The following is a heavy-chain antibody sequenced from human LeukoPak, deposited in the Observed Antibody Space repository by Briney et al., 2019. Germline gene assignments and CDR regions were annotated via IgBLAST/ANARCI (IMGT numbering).Heavy chain of an antibody. D-gene: IGHD5-12*01. Sequence: GGSLRLSCAASGFTFSTSGMHWVRQAPGKGLEWVAFIRYDGSSKYFADSVKGRFTISRDNSKDTLYLQMNSLRAEDTAVYYCAKDSKWLRLSGLFDYWGQGTLVTVSS. CDR2: IRYDGSSK. CDR3: AKDSKWLRLSGLFDY. CDR1: GFTFSTSG. J-gene: IGHJ4*02. V-gene: IGHV3-30*02.